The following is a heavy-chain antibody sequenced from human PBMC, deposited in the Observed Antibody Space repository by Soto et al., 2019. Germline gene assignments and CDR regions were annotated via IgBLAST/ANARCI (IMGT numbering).Heavy chain of an antibody. D-gene: IGHD6-13*01. CDR3: ARDLAAAGPFDC. CDR2: ISAYNGNT. Sequence: QVQLVQSGAEVKKPGASVKVSCKASGYTFTNYAFSWVRQAPGQGLEWMGWISAYNGNTNYPQKLQGRVTMTTDTSTSTAYMELRSLRSDDTAVYYCARDLAAAGPFDCWGQGTLVTLSS. J-gene: IGHJ4*02. V-gene: IGHV1-18*01. CDR1: GYTFTNYA.